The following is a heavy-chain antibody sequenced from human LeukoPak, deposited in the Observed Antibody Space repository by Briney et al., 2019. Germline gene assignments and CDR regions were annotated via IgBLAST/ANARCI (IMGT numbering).Heavy chain of an antibody. CDR3: ARIPSPLVGATDDY. J-gene: IGHJ4*02. D-gene: IGHD1-26*01. Sequence: RWASVKVSCKASGYTFTSYGISWVRQAPGQGLEWMGWISAYNGNTNYAQKLQGRVTMTTETSTSTAYMELSSLRSGDTAVYYCARIPSPLVGATDDYWGQGTLVTVSS. V-gene: IGHV1-18*01. CDR1: GYTFTSYG. CDR2: ISAYNGNT.